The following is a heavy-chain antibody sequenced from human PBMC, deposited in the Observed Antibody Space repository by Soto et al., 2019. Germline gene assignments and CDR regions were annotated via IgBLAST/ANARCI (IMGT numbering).Heavy chain of an antibody. CDR3: AKGGAVLLDTFDV. CDR1: GFTFSSFA. D-gene: IGHD1-26*01. Sequence: GGSLRLSCAASGFTFSSFAMNWVRLPPGRGLEWVAAVTSSASSTHYADSVKGRFTISRDNSKNTLYLQMNSLRADDTAVYYCAKGGAVLLDTFDVWGQGTMVTVSS. CDR2: VTSSASST. J-gene: IGHJ3*01. V-gene: IGHV3-23*01.